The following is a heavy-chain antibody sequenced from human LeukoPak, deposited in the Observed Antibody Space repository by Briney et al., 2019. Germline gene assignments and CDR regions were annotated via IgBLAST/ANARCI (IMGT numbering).Heavy chain of an antibody. Sequence: GGSLRLSCAASGFTFSSYGMHWVRQAPGKGLEWVAVISYDGSNKYYADSVKGRFTISRDNSKDTLYLQMNSLRAEDTAVYYCAKGRGDYWGQGTLVTVSS. CDR1: GFTFSSYG. CDR2: ISYDGSNK. V-gene: IGHV3-30*18. CDR3: AKGRGDY. J-gene: IGHJ4*02.